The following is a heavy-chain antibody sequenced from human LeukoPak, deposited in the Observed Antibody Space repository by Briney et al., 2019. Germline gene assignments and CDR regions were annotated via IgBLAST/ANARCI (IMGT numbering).Heavy chain of an antibody. CDR2: IYYSGSP. J-gene: IGHJ4*02. Sequence: PSETLSLTCTVSGDSLTTSYWSSIRQPPGMGLDWIGYIYYSGSPYYNPSLKSRVTMSVDTSKNQFSLKLSSMTAADTAVYFCARHRGGYYWGLFDSWGQGSLVTVSS. D-gene: IGHD3-22*01. CDR1: GDSLTTSY. CDR3: ARHRGGYYWGLFDS. V-gene: IGHV4-59*08.